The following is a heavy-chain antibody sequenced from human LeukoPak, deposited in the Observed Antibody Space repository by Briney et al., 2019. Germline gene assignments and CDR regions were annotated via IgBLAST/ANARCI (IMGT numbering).Heavy chain of an antibody. CDR3: ARVDGYNSYFDY. CDR2: IYSGGST. Sequence: GGSLRLSCAASGFTVSSNYMSWVRQAPGKGLEWVSVIYSGGSTYYADSVKGRFTISRDNSKNTLYLQMNSLRAEDTAVYYCARVDGYNSYFDYWGQGTLVTVSS. J-gene: IGHJ4*02. CDR1: GFTVSSNY. V-gene: IGHV3-53*01. D-gene: IGHD5-24*01.